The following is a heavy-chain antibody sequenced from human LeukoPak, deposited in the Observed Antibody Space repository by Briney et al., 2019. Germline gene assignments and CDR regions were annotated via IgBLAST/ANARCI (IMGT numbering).Heavy chain of an antibody. CDR1: GFTVSSNY. CDR2: IYSGGST. J-gene: IGHJ4*02. CDR3: ASARQNYYDSSGYYYGVGFDY. D-gene: IGHD3-22*01. V-gene: IGHV3-53*01. Sequence: GGSLRLSCEASGFTVSSNYMSWVRQAPGKGLEWVSVIYSGGSTYYADSVKGRFTISRDNSKNTLYLQMNSLRAEDTAVYYCASARQNYYDSSGYYYGVGFDYWGQGTLVTVSS.